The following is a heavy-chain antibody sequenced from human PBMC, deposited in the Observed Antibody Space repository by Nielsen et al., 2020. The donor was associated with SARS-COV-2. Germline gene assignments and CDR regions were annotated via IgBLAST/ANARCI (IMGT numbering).Heavy chain of an antibody. Sequence: GESLKISCAASGFTFSSRWMHWVRQGPGKRLLWVSHINTDGSVTNYADSVKGRFTISRDNAKNSLYLQMNSLRAEDTALYYCAKAPGALDYYGMDVWGQRTTVTVSS. CDR2: INTDGSVT. CDR3: AKAPGALDYYGMDV. D-gene: IGHD3-10*01. V-gene: IGHV3-74*01. J-gene: IGHJ6*02. CDR1: GFTFSSRW.